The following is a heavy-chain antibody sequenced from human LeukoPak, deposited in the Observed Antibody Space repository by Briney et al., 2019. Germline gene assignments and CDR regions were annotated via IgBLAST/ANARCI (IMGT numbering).Heavy chain of an antibody. J-gene: IGHJ4*02. Sequence: SETLSLTCTVSGGSISEYYWSWIRQPAGKGLEWIGRMYTSGSTNYNPSLKSRVTMSVDPSKNQFSLTVTSVTAADTAVYYCARDTSGFPFGYWGQGILVTVSS. CDR3: ARDTSGFPFGY. CDR1: GGSISEYY. D-gene: IGHD5-12*01. CDR2: MYTSGST. V-gene: IGHV4-4*07.